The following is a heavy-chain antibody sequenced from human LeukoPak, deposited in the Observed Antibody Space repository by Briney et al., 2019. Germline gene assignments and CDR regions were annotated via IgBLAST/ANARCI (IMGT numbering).Heavy chain of an antibody. V-gene: IGHV1-2*02. J-gene: IGHJ6*03. CDR2: INPNSGGT. D-gene: IGHD3-16*01. CDR3: AVLSDFLYYYMDV. CDR1: GYSFTSYG. Sequence: ASVKVSCKSFGYSFTSYGISWVRQAPGQGLEWMGWINPNSGGTNYAQKFQGRVSMTRDTSISTAYMELSRLRSDDTAVYYCAVLSDFLYYYMDVWGKGTTVTISS.